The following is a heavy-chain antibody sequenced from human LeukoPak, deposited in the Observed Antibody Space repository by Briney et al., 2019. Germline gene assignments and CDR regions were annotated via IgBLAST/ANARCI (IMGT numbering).Heavy chain of an antibody. D-gene: IGHD3-22*01. V-gene: IGHV1-8*01. CDR1: GYTFTSYD. J-gene: IGHJ4*02. CDR2: VNPNSGNT. CDR3: ARESVTLDYYDSSGYLDY. Sequence: VKVSCKASGYTFTSYDINWVRQATGQGLEWMGWVNPNSGNTGYAQKFQGRVTMTRNTSISTAYMELSSLRSEDTAVYYCARESVTLDYYDSSGYLDYWGQGTLVTVSS.